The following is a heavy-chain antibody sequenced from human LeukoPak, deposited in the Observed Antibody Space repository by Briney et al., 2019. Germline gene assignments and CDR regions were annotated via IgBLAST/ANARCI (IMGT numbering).Heavy chain of an antibody. CDR3: ARERGYSYGLRLFDY. J-gene: IGHJ4*02. Sequence: GGSLRLSCAASGFTFDDYGMSWVRQAPGKGLEWVSYISSSGSTIYYADSVKGRFTISRDNAKNSLYLQMNSLRAEDTAVYYCARERGYSYGLRLFDYWGQGTLVTVSS. D-gene: IGHD5-18*01. V-gene: IGHV3-11*04. CDR2: ISSSGSTI. CDR1: GFTFDDYG.